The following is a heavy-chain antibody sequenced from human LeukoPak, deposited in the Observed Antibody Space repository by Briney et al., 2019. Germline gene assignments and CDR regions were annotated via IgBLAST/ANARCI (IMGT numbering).Heavy chain of an antibody. V-gene: IGHV4-39*01. D-gene: IGHD6-13*01. CDR1: GGSISSSSYY. CDR2: IYYSGST. Sequence: PSETLSLTCTVSGGSISSSSYYWGWIRQPPGKGLEWIGSIYYSGSTYYNPSLKSRVTISVDTSKNQFSLKLSSVTAADTAVYYCARVGRQQLGPAEDYMDVWGKGTTVTISS. CDR3: ARVGRQQLGPAEDYMDV. J-gene: IGHJ6*03.